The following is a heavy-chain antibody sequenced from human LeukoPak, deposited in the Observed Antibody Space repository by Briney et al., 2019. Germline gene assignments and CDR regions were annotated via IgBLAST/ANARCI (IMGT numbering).Heavy chain of an antibody. CDR1: GFTFSNAW. CDR3: TTELRFLEWLFGY. CDR2: IKSKTDGGTT. V-gene: IGHV3-15*01. D-gene: IGHD3-3*01. Sequence: GGSLRLSCAASGFTFSNAWMSWVRQAPGKGPEWVGRIKSKTDGGTTDYAAPVKGRFTISRDDSKNTLYLQMNSLKTEDTAVYYCTTELRFLEWLFGYWGQGTLVTVSS. J-gene: IGHJ4*02.